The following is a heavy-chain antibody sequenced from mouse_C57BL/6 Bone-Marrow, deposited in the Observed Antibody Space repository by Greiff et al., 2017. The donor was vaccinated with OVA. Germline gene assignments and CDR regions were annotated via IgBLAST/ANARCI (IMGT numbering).Heavy chain of an antibody. Sequence: EVQRVESGGGLVQPGGSLKLSCAASGFTFSDYYMYWVRQTPEMRLEWVAYISNGGGSTYYPDTVKGRFTISRDKAKNTLYLQRSRLKSEDTAMYNCERRGQLRLKFAYGGQGTLDTVSA. J-gene: IGHJ3*01. D-gene: IGHD3-3*01. CDR2: ISNGGGST. CDR1: GFTFSDYY. CDR3: ERRGQLRLKFAY. V-gene: IGHV5-12*01.